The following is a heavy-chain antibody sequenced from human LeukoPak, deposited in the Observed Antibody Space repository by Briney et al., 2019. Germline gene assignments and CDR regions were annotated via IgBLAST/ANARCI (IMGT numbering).Heavy chain of an antibody. CDR2: ISAYNGNT. V-gene: IGHV1-18*01. CDR3: ARDEGIAVAGNWFDP. J-gene: IGHJ5*02. CDR1: SYTFTSYG. Sequence: ASVKASCKAASYTFTSYGISWVRQAPGQGLEWMGWISAYNGNTNYAQKLQGRATMTTDTSTSTAYMELRSLRSDDTAVYYCARDEGIAVAGNWFDPWGQGTLVTVSS. D-gene: IGHD6-19*01.